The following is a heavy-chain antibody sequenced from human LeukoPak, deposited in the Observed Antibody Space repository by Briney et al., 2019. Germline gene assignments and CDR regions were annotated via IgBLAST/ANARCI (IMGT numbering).Heavy chain of an antibody. CDR3: ARDLKMSYSSGRYSWGTGSSNDY. D-gene: IGHD6-19*01. Sequence: ASVKVSCKASGYTFTSYGISWVRQAPGQGLEWMGWISGYNGNTNCAQKLQGRVTMTTDTSTSTAYMELRSLRSDDTAAYYCARDLKMSYSSGRYSWGTGSSNDYWGQGTLVTVSS. CDR2: ISGYNGNT. V-gene: IGHV1-18*01. CDR1: GYTFTSYG. J-gene: IGHJ4*02.